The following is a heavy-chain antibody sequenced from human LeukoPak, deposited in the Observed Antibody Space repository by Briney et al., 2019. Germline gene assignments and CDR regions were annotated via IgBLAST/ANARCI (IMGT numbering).Heavy chain of an antibody. J-gene: IGHJ3*02. CDR1: GFTFSSYD. CDR3: AGRREPYDAFDI. V-gene: IGHV3-13*01. Sequence: GGSLRLSCAASGFTFSSYDMHWVRQATGKGLEWVSAIGTAGDTYYPGSVKGRFTISRENAKNSLYLQMNSLRAGDTAVYYCAGRREPYDAFDIWGQGTMVTVSS. CDR2: IGTAGDT. D-gene: IGHD1-14*01.